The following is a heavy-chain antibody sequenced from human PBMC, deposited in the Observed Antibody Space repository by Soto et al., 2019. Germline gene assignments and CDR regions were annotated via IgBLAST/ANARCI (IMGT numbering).Heavy chain of an antibody. Sequence: ASVKVSCKASGGTFSSYTISWVRQAPGQGLEWMGRIIPILGIANYAQKFQGRVTITADKSTSTAYMELSSLRSEDTAVYYCARTGYCSGGSCWVNAFDIWGQGTMVTVS. V-gene: IGHV1-69*02. CDR3: ARTGYCSGGSCWVNAFDI. CDR2: IIPILGIA. J-gene: IGHJ3*02. CDR1: GGTFSSYT. D-gene: IGHD2-15*01.